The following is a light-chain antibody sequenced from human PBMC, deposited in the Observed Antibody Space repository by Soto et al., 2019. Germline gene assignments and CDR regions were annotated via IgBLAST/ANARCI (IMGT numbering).Light chain of an antibody. V-gene: IGKV3-20*01. CDR3: QHYGSSQFT. J-gene: IGKJ3*01. CDR1: QSVNSNY. Sequence: EIVLMQSPGTLSLSPGEGATLSCRASQSVNSNYLAWYQQKPGQAPTVLIFDTSRRATGVPDRFSGSVSGTDFTLTISRLEPDDFAVYYCQHYGSSQFTFGPGTKVNIK. CDR2: DTS.